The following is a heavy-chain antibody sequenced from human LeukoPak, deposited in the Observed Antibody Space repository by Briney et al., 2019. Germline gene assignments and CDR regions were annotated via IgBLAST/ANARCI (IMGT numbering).Heavy chain of an antibody. V-gene: IGHV3-21*01. J-gene: IGHJ3*02. Sequence: GGSLRLSCEASGFTFSSYSMNWVRQAPGKGLEWVSSISTSSTYIYYADSVKGRFTISRDNAENTLYLQMNSLRVEDTAVYYCARGGFMHALDIWGQGIKVTVSS. CDR3: ARGGFMHALDI. CDR2: ISTSSTYI. D-gene: IGHD3-16*01. CDR1: GFTFSSYS.